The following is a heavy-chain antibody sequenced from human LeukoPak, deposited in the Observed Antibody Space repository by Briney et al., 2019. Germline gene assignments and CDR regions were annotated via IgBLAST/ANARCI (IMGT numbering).Heavy chain of an antibody. Sequence: PGGSLRLSCAASGFTFSNFWMHWVRQAPGKGLVWVSRINGDGSSASYADSVKGRFTISRDNAKNTLFLQMSSLRAEDTAIYYCARIRCNDYDDWGQGTLVTVSS. CDR3: ARIRCNDYDD. J-gene: IGHJ4*02. CDR2: INGDGSSA. CDR1: GFTFSNFW. V-gene: IGHV3-74*01. D-gene: IGHD4-17*01.